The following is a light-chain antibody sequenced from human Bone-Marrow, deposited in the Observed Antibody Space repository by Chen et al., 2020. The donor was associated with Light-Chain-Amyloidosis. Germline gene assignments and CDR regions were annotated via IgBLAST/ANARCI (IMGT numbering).Light chain of an antibody. J-gene: IGLJ3*02. V-gene: IGLV1-44*01. CDR2: SNN. CDR1: SSNIGSNT. Sequence: QSVLTQPPSAAGTPGQRVTSSCSGSSSNIGSNTVNWYQQLPGTAPKLLIYSNNQRPSGVPDRFSGSKSGTSASLAISGLQSEDEADYYCAAWDDSLWVFGGGTKLTVL. CDR3: AAWDDSLWV.